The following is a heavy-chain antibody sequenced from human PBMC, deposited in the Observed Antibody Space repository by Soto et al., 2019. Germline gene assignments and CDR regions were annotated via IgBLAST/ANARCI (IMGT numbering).Heavy chain of an antibody. J-gene: IGHJ5*02. V-gene: IGHV4-31*03. D-gene: IGHD6-19*01. CDR3: ARMYSSGSGWFHP. Sequence: LPESGPGLVKPSQTLSLTCFVSGYSISAGGYYWSWIRHHPGKGLEWIGSFYSSGSIIYNPSLRIRVSISGDTSSNQFSMSLTSVTAADTARYYCARMYSSGSGWFHPWGQGTLVTVSS. CDR2: FYSSGSI. CDR1: GYSISAGGYY.